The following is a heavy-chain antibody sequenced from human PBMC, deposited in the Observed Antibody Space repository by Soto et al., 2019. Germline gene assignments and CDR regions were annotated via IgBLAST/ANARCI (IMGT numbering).Heavy chain of an antibody. CDR3: ARDWSGYCSGGSCYGWSDP. Sequence: PSETLSLTCTVSGGSISSYYWSWIRQPPGKGLEWIGYIYYSGSTNYNPSLKSRVTISVDTSKNQFSLKLSSVTAADTAVYYCARDWSGYCSGGSCYGWSDPWGQGTLVTVSS. J-gene: IGHJ5*02. CDR2: IYYSGST. D-gene: IGHD2-15*01. V-gene: IGHV4-59*01. CDR1: GGSISSYY.